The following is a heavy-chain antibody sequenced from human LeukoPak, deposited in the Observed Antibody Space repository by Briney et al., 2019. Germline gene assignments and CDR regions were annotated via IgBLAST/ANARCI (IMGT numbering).Heavy chain of an antibody. CDR2: MNPNSGNT. CDR1: GYTFTSYD. D-gene: IGHD4-17*01. CDR3: ARGSRMTTVTPFGY. Sequence: GASVKVSCKASGYTFTSYDINWVRQAPGQGLEWMGWMNPNSGNTGYAQKFQGRVTMTRNTSISTAYMELSSLRSEDTAVYYCARGSRMTTVTPFGYWGQGTLVTVSS. V-gene: IGHV1-8*01. J-gene: IGHJ4*02.